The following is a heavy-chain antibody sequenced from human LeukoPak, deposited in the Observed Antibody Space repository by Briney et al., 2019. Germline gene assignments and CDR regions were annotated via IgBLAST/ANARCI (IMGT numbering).Heavy chain of an antibody. CDR1: GLTFSSYA. J-gene: IGHJ6*03. V-gene: IGHV3-23*01. CDR3: AKDARYYDFWSGHLDYYYYMDV. CDR2: TSGSGAST. Sequence: GGSLRLSCAASGLTFSSYAMSWVRQAPGKGLEWVSATSGSGASTYYADSVKGRFTISRDNSKNTLYLLMNSLRAEGTAVYYCAKDARYYDFWSGHLDYYYYMDVWGKGTTVTVSS. D-gene: IGHD3-3*01.